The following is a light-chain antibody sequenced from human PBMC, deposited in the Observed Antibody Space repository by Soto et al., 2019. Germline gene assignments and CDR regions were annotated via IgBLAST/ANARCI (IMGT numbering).Light chain of an antibody. CDR3: QQYANLPLT. J-gene: IGKJ4*01. CDR2: DAS. V-gene: IGKV1-33*01. Sequence: DIQMTQSPSSLSASIGDRVTITCQASQDISKYLNWYQQKPGKAPKLLMYDASKLATGVPSSFSGSESGTDFTFTISSLQPEDIATYYCQQYANLPLTFGGGTNVEIK. CDR1: QDISKY.